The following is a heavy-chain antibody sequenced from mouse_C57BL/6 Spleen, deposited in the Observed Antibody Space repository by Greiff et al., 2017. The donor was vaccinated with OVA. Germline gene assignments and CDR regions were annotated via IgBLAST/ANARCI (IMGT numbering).Heavy chain of an antibody. D-gene: IGHD4-1*01. CDR1: GYTCTSYW. J-gene: IGHJ2*01. CDR2: IDPSDSYT. Sequence: VQLQQPGAERGRPGTEGKWCCKAAGYTCTSYWMHWVKQRPGQGLEWIGVIDPSDSYTNYNQKFKGKATLTVDTSSSTAYMQLSSLTSEDSAVYYCAMLNWDLDYWGQGTTLTVSS. V-gene: IGHV1-59*01. CDR3: AMLNWDLDY.